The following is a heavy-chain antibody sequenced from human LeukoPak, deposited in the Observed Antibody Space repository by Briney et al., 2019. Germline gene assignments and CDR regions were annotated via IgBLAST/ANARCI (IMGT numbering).Heavy chain of an antibody. CDR3: AKGATYSYDSSGYFDY. CDR2: ISGSGSST. J-gene: IGHJ4*02. D-gene: IGHD3-22*01. CDR1: GFTFSGYA. Sequence: GGSLRLSCAASGFTFSGYAMSWVRRAPGKGLEWVSAISGSGSSTYYADSVKGRFTISRDKSKNTLYLQMNSLRAEDTAVYYCAKGATYSYDSSGYFDYWGQGTLVTVSS. V-gene: IGHV3-23*01.